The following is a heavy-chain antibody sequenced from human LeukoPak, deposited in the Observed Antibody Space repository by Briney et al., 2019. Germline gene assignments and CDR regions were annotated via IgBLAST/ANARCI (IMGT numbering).Heavy chain of an antibody. J-gene: IGHJ4*02. D-gene: IGHD3-10*01. V-gene: IGHV1-24*01. CDR3: ATEKMVRGVPDY. Sequence: ASVKVSCKVSGYTLTELSMHWVRQAPGKGLEWMGGFDPEDGETIYAQKSQGRVTMTEDTSTDTAYMELSSLRSEDTAVYYCATEKMVRGVPDYWGQGTLVTVSS. CDR2: FDPEDGET. CDR1: GYTLTELS.